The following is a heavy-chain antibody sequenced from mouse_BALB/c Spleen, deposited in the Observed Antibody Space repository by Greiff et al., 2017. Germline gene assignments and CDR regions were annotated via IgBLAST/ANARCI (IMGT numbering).Heavy chain of an antibody. V-gene: IGHV1-63*02. CDR2: IYPGGGYT. D-gene: IGHD2-2*01. CDR1: GYTFTNYW. Sequence: QVQLKESGAELVRPGTSVKISCKASGYTFTNYWLGWVKQRPGHGLEWIGDIYPGGGYTNYNEKFKGKATLTADTSSSTAYMQLSSLTSEDSAVYFCASGDGYDVWFAYWGQGTLVTVSA. CDR3: ASGDGYDVWFAY. J-gene: IGHJ3*01.